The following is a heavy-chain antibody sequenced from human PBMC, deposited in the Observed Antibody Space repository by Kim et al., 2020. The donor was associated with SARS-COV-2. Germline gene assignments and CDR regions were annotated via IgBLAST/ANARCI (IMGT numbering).Heavy chain of an antibody. CDR2: IYYSGST. Sequence: SETLSLTCTVSGGSISSYYWSWIRQPPGKGLEWIGYIYYSGSTNYNPSLKSRVTISVDTSKNQFSLKLSSVTAADTAVYYCARSGYSNPRRMDVWGKGTTVTVSS. V-gene: IGHV4-59*01. CDR1: GGSISSYY. CDR3: ARSGYSNPRRMDV. J-gene: IGHJ6*04. D-gene: IGHD4-4*01.